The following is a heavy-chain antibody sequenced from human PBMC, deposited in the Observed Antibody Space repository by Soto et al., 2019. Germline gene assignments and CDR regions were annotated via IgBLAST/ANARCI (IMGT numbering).Heavy chain of an antibody. J-gene: IGHJ2*01. D-gene: IGHD4-17*01. CDR3: AKDLSTVVTEDWYFDL. CDR1: GFTFSSYG. V-gene: IGHV3-30*18. CDR2: ISYDGSIK. Sequence: QVQLVESGGGVVQPGRSLRLSCAASGFTFSSYGMHWVRQAPGKGLEWVAVISYDGSIKYYADSVKGRFTISRDNSKNTLYLQMNSLRAEDTAVYYCAKDLSTVVTEDWYFDLWGRGTLVTVSS.